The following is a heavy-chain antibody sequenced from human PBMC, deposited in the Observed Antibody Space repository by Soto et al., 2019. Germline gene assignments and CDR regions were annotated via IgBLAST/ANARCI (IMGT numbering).Heavy chain of an antibody. D-gene: IGHD2-2*01. CDR3: ARQMCSSTSCYASAFDI. CDR1: GYSFTSYW. CDR2: IYPGNSDT. J-gene: IGHJ3*02. V-gene: IGHV5-51*01. Sequence: HGESLKISCKGSGYSFTSYWIGWVRQMPGKGLEWMGIIYPGNSDTRYSPSFQGQVTISADKSISTAYLKWSSLKASDTAMYYCARQMCSSTSCYASAFDIWGQGTMVTVSS.